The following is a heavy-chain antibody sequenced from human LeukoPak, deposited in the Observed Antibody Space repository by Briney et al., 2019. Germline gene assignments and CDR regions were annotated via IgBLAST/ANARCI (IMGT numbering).Heavy chain of an antibody. D-gene: IGHD4-23*01. V-gene: IGHV3-53*01. J-gene: IGHJ4*02. CDR2: FYVGGAT. CDR1: GFSVTNNY. Sequence: QSGGSLRLSCAVSGFSVTNNYMSWVRQAPGKGLEWVSVFYVGGATYYADSVKGRFTISRDNSENTLYLQMNSLRAEDTAVYYCANLDTVAYERVDYWGQGTLVTVSS. CDR3: ANLDTVAYERVDY.